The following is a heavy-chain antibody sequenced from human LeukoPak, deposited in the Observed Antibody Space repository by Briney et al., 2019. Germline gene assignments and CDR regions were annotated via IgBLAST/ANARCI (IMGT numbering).Heavy chain of an antibody. CDR2: IYDSGST. J-gene: IGHJ4*02. Sequence: SETLSLTSIVSGGSTSGESWSWIRQPPGKGLEWIGYIYDSGSTNQNPSLKSRVTISLDTSKNQFSLKLNSVTTADTAVYYCASGRDAYLLGHWAQGILVTVSS. CDR3: ASGRDAYLLGH. V-gene: IGHV4-59*01. CDR1: GGSTSGES. D-gene: IGHD5-24*01.